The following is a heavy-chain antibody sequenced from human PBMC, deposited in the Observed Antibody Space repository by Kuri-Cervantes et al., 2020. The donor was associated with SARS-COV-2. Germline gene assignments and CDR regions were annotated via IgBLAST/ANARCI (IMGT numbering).Heavy chain of an antibody. CDR1: GFTFDDYT. CDR3: ANSLLMRIDY. CDR2: ITWDGDST. Sequence: GESLKISCATSGFTFDDYTMHWVRQTPGKGLEWVSLITWDGDSTYYADSVKGRFTISRDNSKNTLYLQMNSLRAEDTAVYYCANSLLMRIDYWGQGTLVTVSS. D-gene: IGHD2-15*01. J-gene: IGHJ4*02. V-gene: IGHV3-43*01.